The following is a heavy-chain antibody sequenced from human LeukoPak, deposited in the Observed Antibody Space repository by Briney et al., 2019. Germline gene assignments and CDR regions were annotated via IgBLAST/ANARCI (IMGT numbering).Heavy chain of an antibody. CDR3: ARAQLYYDILTGYYPPGYFDY. Sequence: GGSLRLSCAASGFNFNYYGMHWVRQAPGKGLEWVAFIRYDGSNKYYADSVKGRFTISRDNSENTLYMQMNSLRVEDTAVYYCARAQLYYDILTGYYPPGYFDYWGQGTPVTVSS. CDR2: IRYDGSNK. V-gene: IGHV3-30*02. CDR1: GFNFNYYG. D-gene: IGHD3-9*01. J-gene: IGHJ4*02.